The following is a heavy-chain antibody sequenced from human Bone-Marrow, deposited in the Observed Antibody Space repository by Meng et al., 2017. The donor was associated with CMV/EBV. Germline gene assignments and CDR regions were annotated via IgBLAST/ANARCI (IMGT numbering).Heavy chain of an antibody. J-gene: IGHJ5*02. CDR1: GGTFSSYA. CDR2: IIPIFGTA. V-gene: IGHV1-69*05. Sequence: SVKVSCKASGGTFSSYAISWVRQAPGQGLEWMGGIIPIFGTANYAQKFQGRVTITTDESTSTAYMELSSLRSEDTAVYYCASITNKRWWFDPWGQGPLVTVSS. D-gene: IGHD3-10*01. CDR3: ASITNKRWWFDP.